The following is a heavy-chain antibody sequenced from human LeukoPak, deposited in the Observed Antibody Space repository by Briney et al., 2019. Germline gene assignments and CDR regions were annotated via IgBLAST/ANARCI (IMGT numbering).Heavy chain of an antibody. CDR1: GYTFTSYY. CDR3: ARGNNWYYYDSSGYYNWFDP. J-gene: IGHJ5*02. Sequence: ASVTVSCKASGYTFTSYYMHWVRQAPGQGLEWMGIINPSGGSTSYAQKFQGRVTMTRDMSTSTVYMELSSLRSEDAAVYYCARGNNWYYYDSSGYYNWFDPWGQGTLVTVFS. V-gene: IGHV1-46*01. D-gene: IGHD3-22*01. CDR2: INPSGGST.